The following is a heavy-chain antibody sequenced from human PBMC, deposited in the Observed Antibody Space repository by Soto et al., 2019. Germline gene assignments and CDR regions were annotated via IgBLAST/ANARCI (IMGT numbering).Heavy chain of an antibody. CDR3: ASGATTRLYP. CDR2: TYYRYKWNN. V-gene: IGHV6-1*01. Sequence: QSQTLSLNCAISGDSVSSNSAAWKWIRQYPSRGLEWLGRTYYRYKWNNDYAVSVKSRITINPDTSKNQFSLQLNSVTPEDTSVYSFASGATTRLYPWGQRTLVTVSS. CDR1: GDSVSSNSAA. J-gene: IGHJ5*02. D-gene: IGHD1-26*01.